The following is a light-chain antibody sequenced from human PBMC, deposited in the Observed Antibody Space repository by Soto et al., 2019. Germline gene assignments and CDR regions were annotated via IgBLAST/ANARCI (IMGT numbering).Light chain of an antibody. CDR2: GVT. V-gene: IGLV2-14*03. CDR3: SSFASGSTWV. J-gene: IGLJ2*01. Sequence: QSVLTQPASVSGSPGQSITISCSGGSSDIGDYNYVSWYQHQPGKAPQLMIYGVTNRPSGVSNRFSGSKSGNTASLTISGLPAEDEAEYYCSSFASGSTWVFGGGTKLTVL. CDR1: SSDIGDYNY.